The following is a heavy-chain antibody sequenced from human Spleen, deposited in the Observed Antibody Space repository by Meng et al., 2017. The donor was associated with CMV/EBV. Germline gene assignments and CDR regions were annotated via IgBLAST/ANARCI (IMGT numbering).Heavy chain of an antibody. CDR3: AKDGFDCWSNSCQREYYKYGMDV. V-gene: IGHV3-48*01. D-gene: IGHD3-3*01. Sequence: GGSLRLSCAASGFTFSSYSMNWVRQAPGKGLEWVAYISSSGNNIYYGDSVKGRFTISRDNSKNTLYLQMNSLRAEDTAVYYCAKDGFDCWSNSCQREYYKYGMDVWGQGTTVTVSS. CDR2: ISSSGNNI. CDR1: GFTFSSYS. J-gene: IGHJ6*02.